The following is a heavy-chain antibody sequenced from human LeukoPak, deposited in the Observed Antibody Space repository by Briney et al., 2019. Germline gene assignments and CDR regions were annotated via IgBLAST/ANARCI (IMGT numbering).Heavy chain of an antibody. CDR1: GGSMNSDSYY. CDR3: ARGGSSDWFDP. Sequence: SETLSLTCTVSGGSMNSDSYYWSWIRQPAGKGLEWIGSIYYGGSTYYNSPLESRVTISVDTSKNQFSLKLSSVTAADTAVYYCARGGSSDWFDPWGQGTLVTVSS. D-gene: IGHD6-6*01. J-gene: IGHJ5*02. V-gene: IGHV4-61*10. CDR2: IYYGGST.